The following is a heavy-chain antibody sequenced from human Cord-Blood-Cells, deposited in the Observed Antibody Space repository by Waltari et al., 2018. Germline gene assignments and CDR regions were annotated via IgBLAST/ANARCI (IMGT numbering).Heavy chain of an antibody. D-gene: IGHD6-13*01. Sequence: QVQLVQSGAEVKKPGASVKVSCKASGYTFTGYYMHWVRQAPGQGLEWMGRINPNSGGTNYAPKFQGRVTMTRDTSISTAYMELSRLRSDDTAVYYCARGTIAAAGNFDYWGQGTLVTVSS. CDR1: GYTFTGYY. CDR2: INPNSGGT. J-gene: IGHJ4*02. V-gene: IGHV1-2*06. CDR3: ARGTIAAAGNFDY.